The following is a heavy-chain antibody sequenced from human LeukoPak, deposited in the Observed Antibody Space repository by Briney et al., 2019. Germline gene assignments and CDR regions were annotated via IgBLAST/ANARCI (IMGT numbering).Heavy chain of an antibody. CDR1: GDSLSNNNAA. CDR3: ARGGEGDSTT. Sequence: SETLSLTCCISGDSLSNNNAAWNWIRQSPSTGLEWLGRTYYRSKWYNEYAVSVKSRITITPDTSKNQFCLQLNSVNPEDTAVYYCARGGEGDSTTWGQGNLVTVSS. CDR2: TYYRSKWYN. D-gene: IGHD2-21*02. V-gene: IGHV6-1*01. J-gene: IGHJ5*02.